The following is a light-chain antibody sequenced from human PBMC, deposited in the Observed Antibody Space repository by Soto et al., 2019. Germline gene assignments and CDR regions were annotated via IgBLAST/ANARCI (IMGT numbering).Light chain of an antibody. Sequence: EIVMTQSPGTLSLSPGERATLSCRASQSISSNFLAWYQHKPGQAPRLLIYGESSRATGIPDRFSGGASGTDFTLTISRLEPEDFAVYYCQQYGVSPTFGGGTKVDIK. CDR2: GES. CDR3: QQYGVSPT. V-gene: IGKV3-20*01. J-gene: IGKJ4*01. CDR1: QSISSNF.